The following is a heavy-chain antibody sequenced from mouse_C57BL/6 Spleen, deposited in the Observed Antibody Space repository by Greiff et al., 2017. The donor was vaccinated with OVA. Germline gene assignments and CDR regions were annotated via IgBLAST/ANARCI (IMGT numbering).Heavy chain of an antibody. V-gene: IGHV1-50*01. CDR3: ARSSGGAMDY. CDR1: GYTFTSYW. J-gene: IGHJ4*01. CDR2: IDPSDSYT. D-gene: IGHD3-2*02. Sequence: QVQLQQSGAELVKPGASVKLSCKASGYTFTSYWMQWVKQRPGQGLEWIGEIDPSDSYTNYNQKFKGKATLTVDTSSSTAYMQLSSLTSEDSAVYYCARSSGGAMDYWGQGTSVTVSS.